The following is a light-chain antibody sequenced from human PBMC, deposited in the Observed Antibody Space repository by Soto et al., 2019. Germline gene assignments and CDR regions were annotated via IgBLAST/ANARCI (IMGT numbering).Light chain of an antibody. CDR3: QQYYRPWT. CDR2: WAS. V-gene: IGKV4-1*01. J-gene: IGKJ1*01. Sequence: DIVMTQSPDSLAVSLGERATINCKSSQSVLYSSNNKNYLAWYQQKPGQPPKLLIYWASTRESGVPDRFSGSGSGTDSTLTISSLQAEDVAVYYCQQYYRPWTFGQGTKVE. CDR1: QSVLYSSNNKNY.